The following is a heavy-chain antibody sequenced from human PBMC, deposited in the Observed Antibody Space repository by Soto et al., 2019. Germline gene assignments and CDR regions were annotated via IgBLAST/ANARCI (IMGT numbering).Heavy chain of an antibody. V-gene: IGHV1-69*13. CDR3: ARDIVVVPAAILYNYYYGMDV. D-gene: IGHD2-2*01. CDR2: IIPIFGTA. Sequence: SVKVSCKASGGTFSSYAISWVRQAPGQGLEWMGGIIPIFGTANYAQKFQGRVTITADESTSTAYMELSSLRSEDTAVYYCARDIVVVPAAILYNYYYGMDVWGQGTTVTVSS. CDR1: GGTFSSYA. J-gene: IGHJ6*02.